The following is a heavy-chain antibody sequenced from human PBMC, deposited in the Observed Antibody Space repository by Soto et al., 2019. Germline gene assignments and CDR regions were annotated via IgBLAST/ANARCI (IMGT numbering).Heavy chain of an antibody. J-gene: IGHJ4*02. V-gene: IGHV1-18*01. CDR2: ISAYNGNT. Sequence: QVQLVQSGAEVKKPGASVKVSCKASGYTFPNYGISWVRQAPGRGLEWMGWISAYNGNTNYAQKLQGRVTMTTNVSTSTAYMELRSLRSDDTAVYYCSTRAYAYPLNFDYWGQGTPVTVSS. CDR3: STRAYAYPLNFDY. D-gene: IGHD5-12*01. CDR1: GYTFPNYG.